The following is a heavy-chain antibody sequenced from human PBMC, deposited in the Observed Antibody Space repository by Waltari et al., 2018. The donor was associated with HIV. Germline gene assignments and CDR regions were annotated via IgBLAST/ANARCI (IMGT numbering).Heavy chain of an antibody. CDR1: GYTFSDYY. V-gene: IGHV1-2*02. CDR2: INPNSGGT. Sequence: QVQLVQSGAEVKKPGASVKVSCKAYGYTFSDYYMHWVRQAPGQGLEWMGWINPNSGGTRYAEKFQGRVTMTRDTSISTAYMELSRLRFDDTAVYYCARVFRGTVNYFDSRLGHWGQGTLVTVSS. D-gene: IGHD3-22*01. J-gene: IGHJ5*02. CDR3: ARVFRGTVNYFDSRLGH.